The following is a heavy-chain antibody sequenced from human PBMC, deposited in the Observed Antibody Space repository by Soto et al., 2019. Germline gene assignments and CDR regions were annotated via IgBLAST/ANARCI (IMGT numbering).Heavy chain of an antibody. J-gene: IGHJ3*02. CDR3: AIEELRQPKDVFDT. V-gene: IGHV3-30-3*01. Sequence: GLSMRLSFAASGFTFSSYAMHWVRQAPGKGLEWVAVISYDGSNKYYADSVKGRFTISRDNSKNTLYLQMNSLRAEDTAVYYWAIEELRQPKDVFDTWGQGATVTVSS. CDR1: GFTFSSYA. CDR2: ISYDGSNK. D-gene: IGHD3-10*01.